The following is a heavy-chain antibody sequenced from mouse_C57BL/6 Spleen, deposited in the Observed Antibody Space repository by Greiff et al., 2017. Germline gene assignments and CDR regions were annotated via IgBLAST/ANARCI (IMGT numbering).Heavy chain of an antibody. Sequence: VKLVESGPGLVAPSQSLSITCTVSGFSLTSYGVDWVRQSPGKGLEWLGVIWGVGSTNYNSALKSRLSISKDNSKSQVFLKMNSLQTDDTAMYYCASRDYDGYAMDYWGQGTSVTVSS. V-gene: IGHV2-6*01. CDR2: IWGVGST. CDR3: ASRDYDGYAMDY. CDR1: GFSLTSYG. D-gene: IGHD2-4*01. J-gene: IGHJ4*01.